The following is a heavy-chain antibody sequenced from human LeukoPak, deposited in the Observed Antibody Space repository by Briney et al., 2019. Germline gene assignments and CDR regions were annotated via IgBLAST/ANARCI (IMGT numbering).Heavy chain of an antibody. V-gene: IGHV1-2*02. CDR1: GYTFTAHY. CDR2: IDPNSGGT. CDR3: ARGRGTTMVRGVITNYFDL. J-gene: IGHJ2*01. D-gene: IGHD3-10*01. Sequence: ASVKVSCKASGYTFTAHYIHWVRQAPGQGLEWMGWIDPNSGGTNYAQKFQGSVTMTGDTSTNTAFMELNRLRSDDTATYYCARGRGTTMVRGVITNYFDLWGRGSLVTVSS.